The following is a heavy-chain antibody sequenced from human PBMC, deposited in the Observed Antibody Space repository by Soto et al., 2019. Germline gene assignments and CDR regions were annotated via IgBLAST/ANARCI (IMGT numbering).Heavy chain of an antibody. CDR3: ARDLGSSFIVD. Sequence: QVQLVQSGAEVKKSGASVMVSCKASGYTFTSYGITWVRQAPGQGLEWMGWINTYDGNTNHAQRVQGRVTMTTDTSTSTAYMELRSLRSDDTAVDYCARDLGSSFIVDWGQGTLVTVSS. D-gene: IGHD2-2*01. J-gene: IGHJ4*02. CDR2: INTYDGNT. CDR1: GYTFTSYG. V-gene: IGHV1-18*01.